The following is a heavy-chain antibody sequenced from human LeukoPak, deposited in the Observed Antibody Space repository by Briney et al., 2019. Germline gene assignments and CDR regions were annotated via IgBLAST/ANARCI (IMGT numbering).Heavy chain of an antibody. D-gene: IGHD6-19*01. J-gene: IGHJ4*02. CDR3: ARSAIAVAVPFDY. CDR2: INPSGGST. V-gene: IGHV1-46*01. CDR1: GYTFTSYG. Sequence: ASVKVSCKASGYTFTSYGISWVRQAPGQGLEWMGIINPSGGSTSYAQKFQGRVTMTRDMSTSTVYMELSSLRSEDTAVYYCARSAIAVAVPFDYWGQGTLVTVSS.